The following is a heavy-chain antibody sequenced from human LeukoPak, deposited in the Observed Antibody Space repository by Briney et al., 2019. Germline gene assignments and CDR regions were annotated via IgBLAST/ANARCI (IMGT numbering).Heavy chain of an antibody. CDR3: ARGDAFDI. J-gene: IGHJ3*02. V-gene: IGHV1-2*02. CDR1: GGTFKNYA. CDR2: INPNSGGT. Sequence: ASVKVSCKASGGTFKNYAISWVRQAPGQGLEWMGWINPNSGGTNYAQKFQGRVTMTRDMSTSTVYMELSSLRSEDTAVYYCARGDAFDIWGQGTMVTVSS.